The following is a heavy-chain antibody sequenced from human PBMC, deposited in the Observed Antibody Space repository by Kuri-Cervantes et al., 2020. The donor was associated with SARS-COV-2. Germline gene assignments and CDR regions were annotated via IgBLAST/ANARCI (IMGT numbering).Heavy chain of an antibody. CDR3: AKCGELLTSSYYYCGMDV. CDR1: GFTFSSYW. Sequence: GESLKISCAASGFTFSSYWMHWVRQAPGKGLEWVSAISGSGGSTYYADSVKGRFTISRDNSKNTLYLQMNSLRAEDTAVYYCAKCGELLTSSYYYCGMDVWGQGTTVTVSS. J-gene: IGHJ6*02. D-gene: IGHD1-26*01. CDR2: ISGSGGST. V-gene: IGHV3-23*01.